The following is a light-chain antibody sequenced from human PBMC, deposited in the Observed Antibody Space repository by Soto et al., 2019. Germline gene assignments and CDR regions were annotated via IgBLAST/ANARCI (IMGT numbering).Light chain of an antibody. V-gene: IGLV2-11*01. J-gene: IGLJ1*01. Sequence: QSVLTQPRSVSGSPGQSVTISCTGTSIDVGGYNSVSWFQQHPGQVPKLMIYDVSERPSRVPDRFSGSKSGNTASLTISGLQAEDEADYYCCSYAGNYYVFGTGTSSPS. CDR3: CSYAGNYYV. CDR2: DVS. CDR1: SIDVGGYNS.